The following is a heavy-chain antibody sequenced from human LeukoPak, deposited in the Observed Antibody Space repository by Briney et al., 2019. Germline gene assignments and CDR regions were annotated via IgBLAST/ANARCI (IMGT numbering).Heavy chain of an antibody. J-gene: IGHJ4*02. Sequence: GRSLRLSCAASGFTFSSYAMHWVRQAPGKGLEWVAVISYDGSNKYCADSVKGRFTISRDNSKNTLYLQMNSLRAEDTAVYYCARGFDYWGQGTLVTVSS. CDR3: ARGFDY. V-gene: IGHV3-30-3*01. CDR1: GFTFSSYA. CDR2: ISYDGSNK.